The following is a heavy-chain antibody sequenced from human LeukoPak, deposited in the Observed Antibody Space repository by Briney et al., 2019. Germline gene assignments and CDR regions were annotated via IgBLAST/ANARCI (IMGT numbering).Heavy chain of an antibody. CDR2: ISAYNGNT. CDR3: AREGSSQQLGTGPYYYYYYYMDV. V-gene: IGHV1-18*01. Sequence: ASVKVSCKASGYTFTSYGISWVRQAPGQGLEWMGWISAYNGNTNYAQKLQGRVTMTTDTSTSTAYMELRSLRSDDTAVYYCAREGSSQQLGTGPYYYYYYYMDVWGKGTTVTVSS. D-gene: IGHD6-13*01. CDR1: GYTFTSYG. J-gene: IGHJ6*03.